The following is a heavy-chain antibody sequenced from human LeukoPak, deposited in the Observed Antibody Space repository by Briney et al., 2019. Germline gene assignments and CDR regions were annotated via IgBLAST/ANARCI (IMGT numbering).Heavy chain of an antibody. CDR1: GGTFSSYA. D-gene: IGHD3-22*01. Sequence: SVKVSCKASGGTFSSYAISWVRQAPGQGLEWMGGIIPIFGTANYAQKFQGRVTITADESTSTAYMELSSLRSEDTAVYYCARRNYYDSSGYQIYYYYYYGMDVWGQGTTVTVSS. V-gene: IGHV1-69*13. CDR3: ARRNYYDSSGYQIYYYYYYGMDV. CDR2: IIPIFGTA. J-gene: IGHJ6*02.